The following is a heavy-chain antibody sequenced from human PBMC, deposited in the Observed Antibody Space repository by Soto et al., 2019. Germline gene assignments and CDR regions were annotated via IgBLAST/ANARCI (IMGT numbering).Heavy chain of an antibody. CDR2: IYYSGST. Sequence: SETLSLTCTVSGGSISSYYWGWIRQPPGKGLEWIGYIYYSGSTNYNPSLKSRVTISVDTSKNQFSLKLSSVTAADTAVYYCARGPGVTTDYYYGMDVWGQGTTVTVSS. CDR3: ARGPGVTTDYYYGMDV. CDR1: GGSISSYY. D-gene: IGHD4-17*01. V-gene: IGHV4-59*01. J-gene: IGHJ6*02.